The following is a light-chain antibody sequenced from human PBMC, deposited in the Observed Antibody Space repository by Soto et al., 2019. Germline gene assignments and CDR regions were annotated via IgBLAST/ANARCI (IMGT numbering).Light chain of an antibody. Sequence: QSVLTQPPSASGTPGQRVNISCSGSSSNIGSNYVSWYQQLPGTAPKLLIYDNNKRPSGIPDRFSGSKSGTSGTLDITGLQTGDEADYYCATWDGSLPAEVFGGGTKLTVL. J-gene: IGLJ2*01. CDR2: DNN. V-gene: IGLV1-51*01. CDR3: ATWDGSLPAEV. CDR1: SSNIGSNY.